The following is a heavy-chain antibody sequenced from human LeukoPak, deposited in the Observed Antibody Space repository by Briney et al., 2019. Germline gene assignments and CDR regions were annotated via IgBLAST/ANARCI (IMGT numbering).Heavy chain of an antibody. Sequence: SETLSLTCTVSGGSISSSSYCWGWIRQPPGKGLEWIGSIFYSGRTYYNPSLMSRVTISVDTSKNQFSLKLSSVTAADTAVYYCVRHESSSGWYWWFDPWGQGTLVTVSS. D-gene: IGHD6-19*01. CDR3: VRHESSSGWYWWFDP. V-gene: IGHV4-39*01. J-gene: IGHJ5*02. CDR1: GGSISSSSYC. CDR2: IFYSGRT.